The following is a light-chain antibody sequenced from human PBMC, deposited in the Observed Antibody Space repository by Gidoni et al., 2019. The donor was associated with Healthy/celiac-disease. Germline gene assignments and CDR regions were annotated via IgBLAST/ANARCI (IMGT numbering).Light chain of an antibody. J-gene: IGKJ2*03. CDR2: KAS. CDR1: QSISSC. Sequence: DIQMTQSPSTLSASVGDRVTINCRASQSISSCFAWYQQKPGKATELLIYKASSLESGGPSRFSGSGSGTECTLTISSLQPDDFATYYCQQYNSYSNSCXXXTKLEIK. V-gene: IGKV1-5*03. CDR3: QQYNSYSNS.